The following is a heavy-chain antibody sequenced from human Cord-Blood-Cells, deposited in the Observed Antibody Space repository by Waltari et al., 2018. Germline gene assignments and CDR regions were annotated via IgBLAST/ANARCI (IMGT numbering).Heavy chain of an antibody. CDR1: GGSFSGYY. V-gene: IGHV4-34*01. J-gene: IGHJ4*02. Sequence: QVQLQPWGAGLLKPSETLSLTCAVYGGSFSGYYWSWIRQPPGKGLEWIGEINHSGSTNYNPSLKSRVTISVDTSKNQFSLKLSSVTAADTAVYYCARGVAAAGSPYFDYWGQGTLVTVSS. D-gene: IGHD6-13*01. CDR3: ARGVAAAGSPYFDY. CDR2: INHSGST.